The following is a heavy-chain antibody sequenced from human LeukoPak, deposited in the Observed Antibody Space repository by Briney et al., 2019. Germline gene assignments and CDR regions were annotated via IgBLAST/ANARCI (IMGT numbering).Heavy chain of an antibody. CDR3: AKDLREPGTFDY. CDR2: ISYDGSNK. Sequence: GGSLRLSCAASGFTFSTYGMHWVRQAPGKGLEWVAVISYDGSNKYYADSVKGRFTISRDNSKNTLYLQMNSLRAEDTAVYYCAKDLREPGTFDYWGQGTLVTVSS. J-gene: IGHJ4*02. D-gene: IGHD1-26*01. CDR1: GFTFSTYG. V-gene: IGHV3-30*18.